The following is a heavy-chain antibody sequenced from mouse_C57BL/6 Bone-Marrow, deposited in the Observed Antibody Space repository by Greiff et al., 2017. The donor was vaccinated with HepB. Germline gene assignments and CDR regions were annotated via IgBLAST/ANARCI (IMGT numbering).Heavy chain of an antibody. CDR3: ARHIYYYGSSLDY. CDR2: ISSGGSYT. J-gene: IGHJ2*01. D-gene: IGHD1-1*01. V-gene: IGHV5-6*01. Sequence: EVQLQESGGDLVKPGGSLKLSCAASGFTFSSYGMSWVRQTPDKRLEWVATISSGGSYTYYPDSVKGRFTISRDNAKNTLYLQMSSLKSEDTAKYYCARHIYYYGSSLDYWGQGTTLTVSS. CDR1: GFTFSSYG.